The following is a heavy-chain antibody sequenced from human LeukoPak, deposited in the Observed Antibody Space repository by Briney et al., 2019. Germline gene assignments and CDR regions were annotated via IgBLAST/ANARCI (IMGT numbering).Heavy chain of an antibody. CDR1: GFILSNYN. V-gene: IGHV3-21*01. CDR3: VRIPNGANFPNWFDP. CDR2: ISGNSNDM. J-gene: IGHJ5*02. D-gene: IGHD4/OR15-4a*01. Sequence: PGGPLRLSCAASGFILSNYNMNWVRRAPGKGLEWVSSISGNSNDMNYADSVKGRFTISRDNTRNSLYLQMNSLRAEDTAIYYCVRIPNGANFPNWFDPWGQGTLVTVSS.